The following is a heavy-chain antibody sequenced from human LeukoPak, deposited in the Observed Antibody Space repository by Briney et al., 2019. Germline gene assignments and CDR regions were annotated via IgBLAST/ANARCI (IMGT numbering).Heavy chain of an antibody. J-gene: IGHJ4*02. CDR2: IYSSGST. CDR3: ARFLSGPYFFDY. V-gene: IGHV4-4*07. Sequence: SETLSLTCTVSGGSISRYYWSRLRQPAGKGLEWIGRIYSSGSTNYNPSLKSRVTMSVDTSKNQFSLKLSSVTAADTAVYYCARFLSGPYFFDYWGQGTLVTVSS. CDR1: GGSISRYY.